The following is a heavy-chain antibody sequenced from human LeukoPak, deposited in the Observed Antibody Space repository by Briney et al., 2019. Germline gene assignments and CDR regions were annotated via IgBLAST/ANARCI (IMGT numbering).Heavy chain of an antibody. J-gene: IGHJ4*02. D-gene: IGHD6-13*01. V-gene: IGHV3-23*01. Sequence: GGSLRLSCAASGFTFSSYAMSWVRQAPGKGLEWVSTISSSGGTTYYADSVKGRFTISRDTSKNTLYLQMNSLRAEDTALYHCARGGIAEPSLDYWGQGTLVTVSS. CDR2: ISSSGGTT. CDR3: ARGGIAEPSLDY. CDR1: GFTFSSYA.